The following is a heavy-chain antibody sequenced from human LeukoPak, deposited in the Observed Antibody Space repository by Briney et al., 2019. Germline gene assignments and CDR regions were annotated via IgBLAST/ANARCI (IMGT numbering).Heavy chain of an antibody. V-gene: IGHV3-21*01. CDR1: GFMFRSYS. CDR3: ARGDRYSSNWPFDI. CDR2: ISSSSSYI. J-gene: IGHJ4*02. Sequence: GGSLRLSCAASGFMFRSYSMNWVRQAPGKGLEWVSSISSSSSYIFYADSVKGRFTISRDNAKKSLSLQMNSLRAEDTAVYYCARGDRYSSNWPFDIWGQGTLVTVSS. D-gene: IGHD6-13*01.